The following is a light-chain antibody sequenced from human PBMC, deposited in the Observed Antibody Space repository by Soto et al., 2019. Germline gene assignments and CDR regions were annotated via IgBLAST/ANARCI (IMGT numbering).Light chain of an antibody. Sequence: DIQMTQSPSSLSASVGDRVIITCRASQSIRNYFNWYQQKPGKAPKLLIYAAAYLQSGVPSRYSGSGSGTDFTRTISNLQPEDSATYYCQQSYSVPYTFGQGTKLEIK. J-gene: IGKJ2*01. CDR1: QSIRNY. CDR2: AAA. V-gene: IGKV1-39*01. CDR3: QQSYSVPYT.